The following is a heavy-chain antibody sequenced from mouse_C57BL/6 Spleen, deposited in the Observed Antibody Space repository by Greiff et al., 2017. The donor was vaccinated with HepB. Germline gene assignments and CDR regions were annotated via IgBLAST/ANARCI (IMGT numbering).Heavy chain of an antibody. V-gene: IGHV1-54*01. CDR1: GYAFTNYL. Sequence: VQLQESGAELVRPGTSVKVSCKASGYAFTNYLIEWVKQRPGQGLEWIGVINPGSGGTNYNEKFKGKATLTADKSSSTAYMQLSSLTSEDSAVYFCAREGREAWFAYWGQGTLVTVSA. CDR2: INPGSGGT. J-gene: IGHJ3*01. CDR3: AREGREAWFAY.